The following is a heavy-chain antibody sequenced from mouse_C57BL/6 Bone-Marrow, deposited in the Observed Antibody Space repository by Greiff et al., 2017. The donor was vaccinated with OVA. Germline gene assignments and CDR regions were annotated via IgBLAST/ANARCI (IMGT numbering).Heavy chain of an antibody. V-gene: IGHV10-1*01. CDR3: VRHYGSDYAMDY. J-gene: IGHJ4*01. Sequence: EVKVVESGGGLVQPKGSLKLSCAASGFSFNTYAMNWVRQAPGKGLEWVARIRSKSNNYATYYADSVKDRFTISRDDSESMLYLQMNNLKTEDTAMYYCVRHYGSDYAMDYWGQGTSVTVSS. CDR1: GFSFNTYA. D-gene: IGHD1-1*01. CDR2: IRSKSNNYAT.